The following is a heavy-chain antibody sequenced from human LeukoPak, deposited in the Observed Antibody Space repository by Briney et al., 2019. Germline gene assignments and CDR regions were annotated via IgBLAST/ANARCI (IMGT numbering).Heavy chain of an antibody. CDR1: GFTFSSYS. V-gene: IGHV3-21*01. CDR3: ARDSVTTGTARRFDC. Sequence: GGSLRLSCAASGFTFSSYSMSWVRQAPGKGLEWVSSISSSSSYIYYADSVKGRFTISRDNAKNSLYLQMNSLRAEDTAVYYCARDSVTTGTARRFDCWGQGALVTDSS. CDR2: ISSSSSYI. J-gene: IGHJ4*02. D-gene: IGHD5-18*01.